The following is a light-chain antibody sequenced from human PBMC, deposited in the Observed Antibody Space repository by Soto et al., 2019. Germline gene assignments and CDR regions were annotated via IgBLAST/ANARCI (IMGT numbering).Light chain of an antibody. CDR1: QNVSRN. CDR2: GAS. J-gene: IGKJ5*01. V-gene: IGKV3-15*01. CDR3: QQRSNWPLT. Sequence: EIVTTQSPATLSVSPGERAALSCRASQNVSRNLAWYQQKPGQAPRLLIYGASTRATGIPARVSGRGSGTEFTLTISSLQSEEGSVDDGQQRSNWPLTFGQGTRLEI.